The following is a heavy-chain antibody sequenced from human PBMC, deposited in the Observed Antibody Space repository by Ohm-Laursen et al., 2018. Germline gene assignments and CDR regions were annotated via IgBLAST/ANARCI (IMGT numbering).Heavy chain of an antibody. J-gene: IGHJ3*02. D-gene: IGHD5/OR15-5a*01. CDR2: TFFDGSNT. V-gene: IGHV3-30*18. CDR3: AKESNAFDI. Sequence: SLRLSCSASGFTLSSYAMHWVRQAPGKGLEWVAVTFFDGSNTYNTDSVKGRFTISRDNSKNTLYLQMNNLRAEDTAVYYCAKESNAFDIWGQGTMVTVSS. CDR1: GFTLSSYA.